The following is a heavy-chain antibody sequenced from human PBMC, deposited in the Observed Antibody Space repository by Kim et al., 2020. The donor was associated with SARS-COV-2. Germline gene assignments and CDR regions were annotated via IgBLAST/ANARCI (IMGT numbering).Heavy chain of an antibody. Sequence: SETLSLTCTVSGGSISSGGYYWSWIRQHPGKGLEWIGYIYYSGSTYYNPSLKSRVTISVDTSKNQFSLKLSSVTAADTAVYYCARDEDYGGLTNAFDIWGQGTMVTVSS. CDR3: ARDEDYGGLTNAFDI. CDR1: GGSISSGGYY. CDR2: IYYSGST. D-gene: IGHD4-17*01. J-gene: IGHJ3*02. V-gene: IGHV4-31*03.